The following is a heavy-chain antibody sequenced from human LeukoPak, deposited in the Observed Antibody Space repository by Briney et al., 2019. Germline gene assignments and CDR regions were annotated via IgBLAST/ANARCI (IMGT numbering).Heavy chain of an antibody. CDR2: ISSSSSTI. Sequence: GGPLRLSCAASGFTFSSYGMHWVRQAPGKGLEWVSYISSSSSTIYYADSVKGRFTISRDNAKNSLYLQMNGLRAEDTAVYYCARVTYGGNSDWGQGTLVTVSS. CDR1: GFTFSSYG. D-gene: IGHD4-23*01. CDR3: ARVTYGGNSD. J-gene: IGHJ4*02. V-gene: IGHV3-48*01.